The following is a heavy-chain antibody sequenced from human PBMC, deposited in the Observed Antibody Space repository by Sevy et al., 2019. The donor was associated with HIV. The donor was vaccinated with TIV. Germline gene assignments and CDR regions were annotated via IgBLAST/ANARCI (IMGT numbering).Heavy chain of an antibody. Sequence: GSLKISCAASGFTFSSYWLNWVRQAPGKGLEWVANIKQDGSERYYVDSVKGRFTISRDNAKNSLYLQMNSLRAEDTAVYYCARGSFCSSASCYSGGYHYWGQGTLVTVSS. CDR2: IKQDGSER. CDR3: ARGSFCSSASCYSGGYHY. J-gene: IGHJ4*02. V-gene: IGHV3-7*01. D-gene: IGHD2-2*01. CDR1: GFTFSSYW.